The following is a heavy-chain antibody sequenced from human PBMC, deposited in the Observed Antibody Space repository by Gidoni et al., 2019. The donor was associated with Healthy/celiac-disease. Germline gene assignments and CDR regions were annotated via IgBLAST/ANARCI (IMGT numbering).Heavy chain of an antibody. D-gene: IGHD1-26*01. CDR3: ARGRIVGATWYFDY. CDR1: GFTSSSYD. CDR2: IGTAGDT. Sequence: EVQLVESGGGLVQPGGSLRVSCAASGFTSSSYDMHWVRQATGKGLVWVSAIGTAGDTYYPGSVKGRFTISRENAKNSLYLQMNSLRAGDTAVYYCARGRIVGATWYFDYWGQGTLVTVSS. J-gene: IGHJ4*02. V-gene: IGHV3-13*01.